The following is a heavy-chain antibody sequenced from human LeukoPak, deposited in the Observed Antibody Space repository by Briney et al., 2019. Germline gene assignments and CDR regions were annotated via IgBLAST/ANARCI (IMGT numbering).Heavy chain of an antibody. D-gene: IGHD3-9*01. CDR3: AREPEYYDILTGSIPVLGYFDL. CDR1: GGSISTYY. J-gene: IGHJ2*01. CDR2: MYYSGST. Sequence: SETLSLTCTVSGGSISTYYWSWIRQPPGKGLEWIGYMYYSGSTNYNPSLKSRVTISVDTSKNEFSLKLSSVTAADTAVYYCAREPEYYDILTGSIPVLGYFDLWGRGTLVTVSS. V-gene: IGHV4-59*01.